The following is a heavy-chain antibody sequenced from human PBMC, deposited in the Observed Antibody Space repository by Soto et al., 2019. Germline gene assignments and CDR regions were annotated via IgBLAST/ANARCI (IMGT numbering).Heavy chain of an antibody. CDR1: GGTFSTYA. CDR2: VIPIFGTA. CDR3: ATERRPQSSRRVPFDY. V-gene: IGHV1-69*13. Sequence: EASVKVSCKASGGTFSTYAISWVRQAPGQGLEWMGGVIPIFGTANYAQKFQGRVTVTADVSTRTAYMELSSLRSEDTAVYYCATERRPQSSRRVPFDYWGQGTLVTAPQ. J-gene: IGHJ4*02. D-gene: IGHD6-13*01.